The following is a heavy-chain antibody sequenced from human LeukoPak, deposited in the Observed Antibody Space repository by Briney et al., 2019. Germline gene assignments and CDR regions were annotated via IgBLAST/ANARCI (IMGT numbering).Heavy chain of an antibody. J-gene: IGHJ4*02. CDR1: GFAFSSYW. CDR2: IKQGGSDK. D-gene: IGHD1-26*01. CDR3: ARDLFSGSYSGVNY. Sequence: GGSLRLSCATSGFAFSSYWMSWCRQAPGKGLEWVANIKQGGSDKYYVDSVKGRFTISRDDAKNSLYLQMNSLRAEDTAVYFCARDLFSGSYSGVNYWGQGTLVTVSS. V-gene: IGHV3-7*04.